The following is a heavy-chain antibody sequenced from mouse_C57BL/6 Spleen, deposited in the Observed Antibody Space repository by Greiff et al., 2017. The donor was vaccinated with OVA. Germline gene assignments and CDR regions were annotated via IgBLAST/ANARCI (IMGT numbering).Heavy chain of an antibody. CDR1: GYTFTSYW. J-gene: IGHJ2*01. CDR3: ARGDDYDEGAYFDY. D-gene: IGHD2-4*01. Sequence: QVQLQQPGAELVKPGASVKMSCKASGYTFTSYWITWVKQRPGQGLEWIGDIYPGSGSTNYNEKFKSKATLTVDTSSSTAYMQLSSLTSEDSAVYYCARGDDYDEGAYFDYWGQGTTLTVSS. CDR2: IYPGSGST. V-gene: IGHV1-55*01.